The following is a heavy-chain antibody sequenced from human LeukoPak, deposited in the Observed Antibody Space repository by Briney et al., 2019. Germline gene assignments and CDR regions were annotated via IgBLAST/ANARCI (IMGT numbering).Heavy chain of an antibody. Sequence: SETLSLTCTVSGGSISSQYWSWIRQPPGKGLEWIAGYIYYSGSTNYNPSLKSRVTISVDSSKNQFSLKLSSVTAADTAVYYCATVGETGNFDWLYFRAFDIWGQGTMVTVSS. CDR1: GGSISSQY. CDR2: IYYSGST. V-gene: IGHV4-59*11. D-gene: IGHD3-9*01. J-gene: IGHJ3*02. CDR3: ATVGETGNFDWLYFRAFDI.